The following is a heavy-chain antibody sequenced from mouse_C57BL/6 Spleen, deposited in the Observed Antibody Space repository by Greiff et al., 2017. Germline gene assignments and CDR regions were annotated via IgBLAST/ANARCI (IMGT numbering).Heavy chain of an antibody. CDR1: GYTFTSYW. D-gene: IGHD1-1*01. CDR2: IDPSDSST. J-gene: IGHJ3*01. V-gene: IGHV1-50*01. CDR3: ARYYGSSDEGPFAY. Sequence: QVQLQQSGAELVKPGASVKLSCKASGYTFTSYWMQWVKQRPGQGLEWIGEIDPSDSSTNYNQKFKGKATLTVDTSSSTAYMQLSSLTSEDSAVYYCARYYGSSDEGPFAYWGQGTLVTVSA.